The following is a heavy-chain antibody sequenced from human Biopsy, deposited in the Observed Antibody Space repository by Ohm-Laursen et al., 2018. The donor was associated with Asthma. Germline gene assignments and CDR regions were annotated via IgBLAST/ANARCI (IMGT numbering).Heavy chain of an antibody. D-gene: IGHD4-23*01. V-gene: IGHV3-30*03. CDR3: ARESGQDSGGTGAFDR. CDR1: GFVFSQSG. J-gene: IGHJ3*02. Sequence: LSLTCAASGFVFSQSGMHWVRQAPGKGLEWVALISSDGHNKYYKDSVKGRLTISRDNSKLRLYLEINSLRVEDSAVYYCARESGQDSGGTGAFDRWGQGIMVAVSS. CDR2: ISSDGHNK.